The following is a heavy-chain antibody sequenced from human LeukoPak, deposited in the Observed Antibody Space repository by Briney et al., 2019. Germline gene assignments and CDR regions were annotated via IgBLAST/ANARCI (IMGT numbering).Heavy chain of an antibody. CDR2: ISAYNGNT. J-gene: IGHJ4*02. D-gene: IGHD3-10*01. CDR3: ATQKSGLLWFGELSC. V-gene: IGHV1-18*01. CDR1: GYTFTSYG. Sequence: ASVKVSCKASGYTFTSYGISWVRQAPGQGLEWMGWISAYNGNTNYAQKFQGRVTMTEDTSTDTAYMELSSLRSEDTAVYYCATQKSGLLWFGELSCWGQGTLVTVSS.